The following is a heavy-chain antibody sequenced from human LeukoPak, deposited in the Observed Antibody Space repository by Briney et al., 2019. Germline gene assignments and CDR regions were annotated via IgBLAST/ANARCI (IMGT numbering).Heavy chain of an antibody. CDR3: AKAQGYANSWSPFDY. CDR2: IRFDGSNK. D-gene: IGHD6-13*01. V-gene: IGHV3-30*02. Sequence: QSGGSLRLSCAASGITFSTFGMHWVRQAPGKGLEWVTFIRFDGSNKYYADSVKGRFTISRDNSKSTLYLQMNSLRVEDTALYYCAKAQGYANSWSPFDYWGQGTLVTVSS. CDR1: GITFSTFG. J-gene: IGHJ4*02.